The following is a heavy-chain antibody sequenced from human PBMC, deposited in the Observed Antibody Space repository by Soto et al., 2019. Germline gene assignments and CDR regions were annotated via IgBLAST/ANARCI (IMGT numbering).Heavy chain of an antibody. CDR2: IYYSGST. CDR1: GGSISSSSYY. J-gene: IGHJ6*02. V-gene: IGHV4-39*01. CDR3: AEIYGMDV. Sequence: SETLSLTCTVSGGSISSSSYYWGWIRPPPGKGLEWIGSIYYSGSTYYNPSLKSRVTISVDTSKNQFSLKLSSVTAADTAVYYCAEIYGMDVWGQGTTVTVLL.